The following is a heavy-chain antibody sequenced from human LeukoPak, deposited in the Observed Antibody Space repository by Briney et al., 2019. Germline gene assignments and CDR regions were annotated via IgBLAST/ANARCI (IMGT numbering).Heavy chain of an antibody. Sequence: PGGSLRLSCAASGFTFSSYGMSWVRQAPGKGLEWVSAISGSGGSTYYADSVKGRFTISRDNSKNTLYLQMNSLRAEDTAVYYCAKVGVVVVPADTIDYWGQGTLVTVSS. J-gene: IGHJ4*02. CDR2: ISGSGGST. V-gene: IGHV3-23*01. CDR3: AKVGVVVVPADTIDY. D-gene: IGHD2-2*01. CDR1: GFTFSSYG.